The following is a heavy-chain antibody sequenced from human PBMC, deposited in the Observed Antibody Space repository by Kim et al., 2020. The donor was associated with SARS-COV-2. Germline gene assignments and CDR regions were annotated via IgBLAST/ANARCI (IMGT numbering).Heavy chain of an antibody. J-gene: IGHJ6*02. CDR2: IKSKTDGGTT. Sequence: GGSLRLSCAASGFTFSNAWMSWVRQAPGKGLEWVGRIKSKTDGGTTDYAAPVKGRFTISRDDSKNTLYLQMNSLKTEDTAVYYCTTEGYDSSGYPHYYYYGMDVWGQGTTVTVSS. V-gene: IGHV3-15*01. CDR1: GFTFSNAW. D-gene: IGHD3-22*01. CDR3: TTEGYDSSGYPHYYYYGMDV.